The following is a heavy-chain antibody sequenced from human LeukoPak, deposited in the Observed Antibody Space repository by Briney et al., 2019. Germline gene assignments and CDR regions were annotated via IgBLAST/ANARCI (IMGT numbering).Heavy chain of an antibody. CDR2: ISYSGST. D-gene: IGHD3-22*01. Sequence: PSETLSLTCNISGGSIGSYYWSWIRQPPGKGLEWIGYISYSGSTVYNPSLRSRVTISVDMSKNQFSLKLSSVTAADTALYYCARERSSGIDYWGQGTLVTVSS. V-gene: IGHV4-59*01. J-gene: IGHJ4*02. CDR1: GGSIGSYY. CDR3: ARERSSGIDY.